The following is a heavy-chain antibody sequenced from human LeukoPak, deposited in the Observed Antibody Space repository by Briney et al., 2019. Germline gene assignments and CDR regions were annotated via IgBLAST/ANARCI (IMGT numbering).Heavy chain of an antibody. D-gene: IGHD2-21*01. CDR1: GYTFTSYY. CDR3: ARAEHIVVVMGVIRY. V-gene: IGHV1-46*03. Sequence: ASVKVSCKDSGYTFTSYYMHWVRQAPGQGLEWMGIINPSSGSTSYAQKFQGRVTMTRDTSTSTVYMELSSLRSEDTAVYYCARAEHIVVVMGVIRYWGQGTLVTVSS. J-gene: IGHJ4*02. CDR2: INPSSGST.